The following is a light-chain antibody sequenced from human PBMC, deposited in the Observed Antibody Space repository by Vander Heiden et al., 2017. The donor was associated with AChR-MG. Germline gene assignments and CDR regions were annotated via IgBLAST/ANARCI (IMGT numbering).Light chain of an antibody. J-gene: IGLJ3*02. CDR1: SSNIGSNT. CDR2: SNN. CDR3: AAWDDSLNGWV. Sequence: QSVLTQPPSASGTPGQRVTIPCSGSSSNIGSNTVNWYLQLPGTAAKLLIYSNNQRPSGVPDRFSGSKSGTSASLAISGLQSEDEADYYCAAWDDSLNGWVFGGGTKLTVL. V-gene: IGLV1-44*01.